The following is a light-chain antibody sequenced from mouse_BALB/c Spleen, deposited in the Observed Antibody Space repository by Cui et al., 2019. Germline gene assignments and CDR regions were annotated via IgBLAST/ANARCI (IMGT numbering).Light chain of an antibody. J-gene: IGKJ2*01. V-gene: IGKV6-23*01. CDR1: QDVGTA. CDR3: QQYSSYYT. Sequence: DIVMTQSHKFMSTSVGDRVSITCKASQDVGTAVAWYQQKPGQSPKLLIYWASTRHTGVPDRLTGSGSGTDFTLTISNVQSKDLADYFCQQYSSYYTFGGGTKLEIK. CDR2: WAS.